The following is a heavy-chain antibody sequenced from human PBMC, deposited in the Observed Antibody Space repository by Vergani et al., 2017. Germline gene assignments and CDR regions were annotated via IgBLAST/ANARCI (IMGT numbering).Heavy chain of an antibody. Sequence: VQLVESGGGLVKPGGSLRLSCAASGFTFSSYSMNWVRQAPGKGLEWVSSISSSSSYIYYAYSVKGRFTISRDNAKNSLYLQMNSLRAEDTAVYYCARTPIVGAIHFDYWGQGTLVTVSS. V-gene: IGHV3-21*01. CDR2: ISSSSSYI. J-gene: IGHJ4*02. CDR3: ARTPIVGAIHFDY. D-gene: IGHD1-26*01. CDR1: GFTFSSYS.